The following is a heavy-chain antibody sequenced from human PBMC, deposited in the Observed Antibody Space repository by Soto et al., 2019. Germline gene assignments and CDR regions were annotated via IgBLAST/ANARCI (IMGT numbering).Heavy chain of an antibody. D-gene: IGHD2-2*01. Sequence: QVQLQESGPGLVKPSETLSLTCTVSGGSISSYYWSWIRQPAGKGLEWIGRIYTSGSTNYNPSLKSRVTMSVDTSKNQFSLKLGSVTAADTAVYYCARDCGGRSTSCYLGRSKVGGRWFDPWGQGTLVTVSS. CDR1: GGSISSYY. CDR2: IYTSGST. V-gene: IGHV4-4*07. J-gene: IGHJ5*02. CDR3: ARDCGGRSTSCYLGRSKVGGRWFDP.